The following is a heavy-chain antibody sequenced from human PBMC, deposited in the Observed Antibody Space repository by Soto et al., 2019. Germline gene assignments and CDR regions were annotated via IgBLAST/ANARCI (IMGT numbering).Heavy chain of an antibody. J-gene: IGHJ2*01. CDR3: ARARWLVDTEIVTWYFAL. CDR2: ITPLFGTT. Sequence: QVQLMQSGAEVKKPGSSVKVSCKASGGTFNNYAFTWVRQAPGQGLEWMGGITPLFGTTNYPQKFQGRVTITADESSSTVYMELSGLRSEDTAIYYCARARWLVDTEIVTWYFALWGRGTLVTVSS. D-gene: IGHD5-18*01. V-gene: IGHV1-69*01. CDR1: GGTFNNYA.